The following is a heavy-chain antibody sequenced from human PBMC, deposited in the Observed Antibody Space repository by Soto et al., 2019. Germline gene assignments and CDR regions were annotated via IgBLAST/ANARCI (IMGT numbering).Heavy chain of an antibody. D-gene: IGHD3-9*01. CDR2: INHSGST. J-gene: IGHJ4*02. CDR3: ARGNYDILTGYYYFDY. V-gene: IGHV4-34*01. CDR1: GGSFSGYY. Sequence: PSETLSLTCAVYGGSFSGYYWSWIRQPPGKGLEWIGEINHSGSTNYNPSLKSRVTISVDTSKNQFSLKLSSVTAADTAVYYCARGNYDILTGYYYFDYWGQGTLVTVSS.